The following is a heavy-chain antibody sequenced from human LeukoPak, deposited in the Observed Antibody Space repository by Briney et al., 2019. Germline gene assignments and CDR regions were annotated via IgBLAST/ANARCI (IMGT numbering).Heavy chain of an antibody. CDR3: ARSMVRGHYYVMDV. D-gene: IGHD3-10*01. CDR1: GGSISSSGYS. CDR2: IYHSGST. J-gene: IGHJ6*04. V-gene: IGHV4-30-2*01. Sequence: SETLSVTCAVSGGSISSSGYSCSWIRQPPGKGLEWIGYIYHSGSTYYNPSLKSRVTISVDRSKNQFSLKLSSVTAADTAVYYCARSMVRGHYYVMDVWGKGTTVTVSS.